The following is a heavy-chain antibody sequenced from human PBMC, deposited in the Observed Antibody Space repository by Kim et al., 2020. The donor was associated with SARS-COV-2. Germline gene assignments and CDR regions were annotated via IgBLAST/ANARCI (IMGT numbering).Heavy chain of an antibody. J-gene: IGHJ6*02. CDR2: IYYSGST. Sequence: SETLSLTCTVSGGSISSSSYYWGWIRQPPGKGLEWIGSIYYSGSTYYNPSLKSRVTISVDTSKNQFALKLSSVTAADTAVYYCARWAYSGGYRGLFYYYYGMNVWGQGTTVTVSS. CDR1: GGSISSSSYY. V-gene: IGHV4-39*01. CDR3: ARWAYSGGYRGLFYYYYGMNV. D-gene: IGHD1-26*01.